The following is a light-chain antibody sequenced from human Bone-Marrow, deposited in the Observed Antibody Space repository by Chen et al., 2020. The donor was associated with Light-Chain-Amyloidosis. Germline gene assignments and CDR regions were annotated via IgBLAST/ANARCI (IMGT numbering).Light chain of an antibody. CDR1: SSDVGGYNY. V-gene: IGLV2-14*01. Sequence: QSALTQPASVSGSPGQSITISCTGTSSDVGGYNYVSWYQQHPGKAPKVMIYEVTNRPSGVSNRFSGSKSGNTAFLTISGLQAEDEADYYCSSYSVTSPLVVFGGGTKLTVL. CDR2: EVT. CDR3: SSYSVTSPLVV. J-gene: IGLJ2*01.